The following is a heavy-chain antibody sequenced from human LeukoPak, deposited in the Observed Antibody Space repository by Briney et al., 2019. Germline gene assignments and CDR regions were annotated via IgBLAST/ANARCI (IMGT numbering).Heavy chain of an antibody. D-gene: IGHD3-9*01. CDR1: GYTFTSYY. Sequence: GASVKVSCKASGYTFTSYYMHWVRQAPGQGLEWMGIINPSGGSTSYAQKFQGRVTMTRDTSTSTVYMELSSLRSEDTAVYYCARHFQGRDILTGYMKIYYYYGMDVWGKGTTVTVSS. CDR2: INPSGGST. V-gene: IGHV1-46*01. CDR3: ARHFQGRDILTGYMKIYYYYGMDV. J-gene: IGHJ6*04.